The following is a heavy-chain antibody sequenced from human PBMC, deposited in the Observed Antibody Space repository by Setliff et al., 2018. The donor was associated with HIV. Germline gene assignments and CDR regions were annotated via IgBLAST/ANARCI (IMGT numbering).Heavy chain of an antibody. Sequence: GGSLRLSCAASGFTFSSYGMHWVRQAPGKGLEWVGRIKSKTDGGTTDYAAPVKGRFTISRDDSKNTLYLQMNSLRDEDTAVYYCAKDDPLFEYWGQGALVTVSS. CDR3: AKDDPLFEY. V-gene: IGHV3-15*01. CDR2: IKSKTDGGTT. J-gene: IGHJ4*02. CDR1: GFTFSSYG.